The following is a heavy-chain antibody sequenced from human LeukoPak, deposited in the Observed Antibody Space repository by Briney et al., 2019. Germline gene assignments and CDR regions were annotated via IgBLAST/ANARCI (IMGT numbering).Heavy chain of an antibody. V-gene: IGHV4-30-2*01. Sequence: PSETLSLTCTVSGGSISSGGYYWSWIRQPPGKGLEWIGYIYHSGSTYYNPSLKSRVTISVDRSKNQFSLKLSSVTAADTAVYYCAREVRTKLGTAGNYWGQGTLVTVSS. CDR3: AREVRTKLGTAGNY. CDR2: IYHSGST. D-gene: IGHD7-27*01. J-gene: IGHJ4*02. CDR1: GGSISSGGYY.